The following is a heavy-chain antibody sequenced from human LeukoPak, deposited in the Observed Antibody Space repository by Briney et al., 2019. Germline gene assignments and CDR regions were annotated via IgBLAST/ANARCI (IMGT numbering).Heavy chain of an antibody. D-gene: IGHD3-10*01. V-gene: IGHV3-21*01. CDR3: ARKVGSRDAFDI. Sequence: PGGSLRLSCAASGFTFSSYSMNWVRQAPGKGLEWVSSISSSSSYIYYADSVKGRFTISRDNAKNSLYLQMNSLRAEDTAVYYCARKVGSRDAFDIWGQGTMVTVSS. CDR1: GFTFSSYS. J-gene: IGHJ3*02. CDR2: ISSSSSYI.